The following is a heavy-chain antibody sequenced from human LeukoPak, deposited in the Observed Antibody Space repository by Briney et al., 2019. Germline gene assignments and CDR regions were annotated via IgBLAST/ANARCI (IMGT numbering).Heavy chain of an antibody. CDR3: ARHWDYSGYSGY. CDR2: IYYSGST. Sequence: SETLSLTCTVSGGSISSSSYYWGWIRQPPGKGLEWIGSIYYSGSTYYNPSLKSRVTISVDTSKNQFSLKLSSVTAADTAVYYCARHWDYSGYSGYWGQGTLVTVSS. V-gene: IGHV4-39*01. J-gene: IGHJ4*02. D-gene: IGHD5-12*01. CDR1: GGSISSSSYY.